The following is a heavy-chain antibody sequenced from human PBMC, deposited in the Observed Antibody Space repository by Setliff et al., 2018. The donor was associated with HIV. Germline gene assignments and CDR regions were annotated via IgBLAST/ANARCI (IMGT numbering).Heavy chain of an antibody. J-gene: IGHJ5*02. D-gene: IGHD1-26*01. CDR2: LYYGGNT. V-gene: IGHV4-38-2*02. CDR3: ARDPWLLGASAGGDNWLDP. CDR1: PYSIRSGYY. Sequence: SETLSLTCSVSPYSIRSGYYWGGLRKPPGKGLEWIGCLYYGGNTYYNPSLKSRVAMSIDTSKNEVSLRLKSVTAADTAIYYCARDPWLLGASAGGDNWLDPWGQGTLVTV.